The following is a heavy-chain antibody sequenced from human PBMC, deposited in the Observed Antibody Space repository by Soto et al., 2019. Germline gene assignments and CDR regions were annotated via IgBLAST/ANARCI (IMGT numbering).Heavy chain of an antibody. V-gene: IGHV3-23*01. CDR3: AKVMVVAASYYYYYGMDV. Sequence: GSLNISLGGPGFHFRKQCMTLVRQAPGKGLEWVSAISGSGGSTYYADSVKGRFTISRDNSKNTLYLQMNSLRAEDTAVYYCAKVMVVAASYYYYYGMDVWGQGTTVTV. J-gene: IGHJ6*02. D-gene: IGHD2-15*01. CDR2: ISGSGGST. CDR1: GFHFRKQC.